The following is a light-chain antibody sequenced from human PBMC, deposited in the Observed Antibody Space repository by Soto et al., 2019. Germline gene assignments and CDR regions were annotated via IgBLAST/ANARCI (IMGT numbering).Light chain of an antibody. Sequence: QSALTQPASVSGSPGQSITISCTGTSSDVGDYNYVSWYQQHPGKAPKLMIYDVSNRPSGVSSRFSGSKSGNTASLTISGLQAEDEADYYCSSYTGSSTLVVFGGGTKLTVL. CDR2: DVS. CDR1: SSDVGDYNY. J-gene: IGLJ2*01. CDR3: SSYTGSSTLVV. V-gene: IGLV2-14*03.